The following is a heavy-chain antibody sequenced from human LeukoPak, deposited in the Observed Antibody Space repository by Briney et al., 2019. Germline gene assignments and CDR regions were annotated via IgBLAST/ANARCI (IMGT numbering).Heavy chain of an antibody. CDR3: AKNTDYGDYGRIYFFDY. J-gene: IGHJ4*02. CDR1: GFTFGSYG. D-gene: IGHD4-17*01. V-gene: IGHV3-23*01. CDR2: LSGSGGST. Sequence: GGTLRLSCAASGFTFGSYGMNWVRQAPGKGLEWVSGLSGSGGSTYYADSVRGRFTISRDNSKNTLYLQMNSLRAEDTAVYYCAKNTDYGDYGRIYFFDYWGQGTLVTVSS.